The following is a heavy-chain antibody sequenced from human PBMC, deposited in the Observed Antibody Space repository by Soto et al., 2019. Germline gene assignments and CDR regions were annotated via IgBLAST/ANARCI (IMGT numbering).Heavy chain of an antibody. CDR3: AKFQGVRGWDAFDI. D-gene: IGHD3-10*01. J-gene: IGHJ3*02. Sequence: SETLSLTCTVSGDSINSRDYYWGWIRQPPGKGLEWIGYIYYSGSAYYNPSLGSRVTISLDTSKNQFSLEVRSVTASDTAVYYCAKFQGVRGWDAFDIWGQGTMVTVSS. CDR2: IYYSGSA. V-gene: IGHV4-30-4*01. CDR1: GDSINSRDYY.